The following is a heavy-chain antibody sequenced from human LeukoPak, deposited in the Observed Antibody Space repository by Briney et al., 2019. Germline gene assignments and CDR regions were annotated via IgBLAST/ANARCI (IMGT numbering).Heavy chain of an antibody. CDR2: IIPILGIA. V-gene: IGHV1-69*04. Sequence: PGASVKVSCKASGGTFSSYAISWVRQAPGQGLEWMGRIIPILGIANYAQKFQGRVTITTDESTSTAYMELSSLRSEDTAVYYCARELYVLRGTTVTTRGAFDIWGQGTMVTVSS. J-gene: IGHJ3*02. D-gene: IGHD4-17*01. CDR3: ARELYVLRGTTVTTRGAFDI. CDR1: GGTFSSYA.